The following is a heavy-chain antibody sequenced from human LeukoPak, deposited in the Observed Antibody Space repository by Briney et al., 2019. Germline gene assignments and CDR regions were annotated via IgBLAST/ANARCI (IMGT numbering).Heavy chain of an antibody. CDR2: IYHSGST. J-gene: IGHJ3*02. CDR1: GGSISSGSYY. V-gene: IGHV4-39*07. Sequence: SQTLSLTCTVSGGSISSGSYYWGWNRQPPGKGLEWIGSIYHSGSTYYNPSLKSRVTISVDTSKNQFSLKLSSVTAADTAVYYCARGGSRPSDAFDIWGQGTMVTVSS. D-gene: IGHD1-26*01. CDR3: ARGGSRPSDAFDI.